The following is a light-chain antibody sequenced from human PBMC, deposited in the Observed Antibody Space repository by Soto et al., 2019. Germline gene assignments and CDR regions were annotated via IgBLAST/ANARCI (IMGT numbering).Light chain of an antibody. J-gene: IGKJ1*01. Sequence: EIMLTQSPGTLSLSPGDRATLSCRASQSVNSNYLAWYQRKPGQAPRLLIYGASNRATDIPSRFSASGSGTDFTLTITRLEAEDFAVYYCQQYDSTPPTFGQGTKVEVK. CDR1: QSVNSNY. CDR3: QQYDSTPPT. V-gene: IGKV3-20*01. CDR2: GAS.